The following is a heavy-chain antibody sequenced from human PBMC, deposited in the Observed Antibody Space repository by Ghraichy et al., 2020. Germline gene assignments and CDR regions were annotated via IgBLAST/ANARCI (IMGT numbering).Heavy chain of an antibody. D-gene: IGHD3-16*01. CDR3: ARGHDYVWGLDVD. Sequence: SETLSLTCGVYGGSLSGYWWSWIRQPPGKGLEWIGEISHSGSTNYNPSLKSRVSMSVDTSKNQLSLKLSFVTAADTALYYCARGHDYVWGLDVDWGQETLVTVSS. CDR1: GGSLSGYW. V-gene: IGHV4-34*01. CDR2: ISHSGST. J-gene: IGHJ4*02.